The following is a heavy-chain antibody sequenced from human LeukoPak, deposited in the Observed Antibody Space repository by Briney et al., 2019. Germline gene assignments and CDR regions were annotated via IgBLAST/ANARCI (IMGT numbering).Heavy chain of an antibody. CDR2: ISYDGSNK. CDR1: GFTFSSYA. D-gene: IGHD5-24*01. V-gene: IGHV3-30*04. CDR3: ASLWNGYNFIATGTIDY. J-gene: IGHJ4*02. Sequence: PGRSLRLSCAASGFTFSSYAMHWVRQAPGKGLEWVAVISYDGSNKYYADSVKGRFTISRDNSKNTLYLQMNSLRAEDTAVYYCASLWNGYNFIATGTIDYWGQGTLVTVSS.